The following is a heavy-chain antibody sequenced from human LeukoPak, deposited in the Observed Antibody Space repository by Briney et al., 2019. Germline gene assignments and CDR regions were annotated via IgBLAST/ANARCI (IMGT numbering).Heavy chain of an antibody. J-gene: IGHJ5*02. CDR2: ISNDGGGT. D-gene: IGHD3-22*01. CDR1: GFTFNNYG. Sequence: GGSLRLSCAASGFTFNNYGLIWVRQAPGKGLEWVSAISNDGGGTTYADFVNGRFTISRDNSKNTLFLQMNSLRAEDTALYYCAKGSSGYFADLWGQGTLVTVSS. V-gene: IGHV3-23*01. CDR3: AKGSSGYFADL.